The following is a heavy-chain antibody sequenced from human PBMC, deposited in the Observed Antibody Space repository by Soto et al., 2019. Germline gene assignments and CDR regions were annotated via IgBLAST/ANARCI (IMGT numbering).Heavy chain of an antibody. CDR3: ARRPREWLRVTYYYYGMDV. J-gene: IGHJ6*02. Sequence: QVQLQQWGAGLLKPSETLSLTCAVYGGSFSGYYWSWIRQPPGKGLAWIGGINHSGSTNHKPSLKSRVPIPVDTSKNQFSLKLSSVTAADTAVYYCARRPREWLRVTYYYYGMDVWGQGTTVTVSS. D-gene: IGHD5-12*01. CDR1: GGSFSGYY. CDR2: INHSGST. V-gene: IGHV4-34*01.